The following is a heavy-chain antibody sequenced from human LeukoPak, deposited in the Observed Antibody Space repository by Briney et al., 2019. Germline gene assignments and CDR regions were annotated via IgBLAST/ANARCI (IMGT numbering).Heavy chain of an antibody. J-gene: IGHJ4*02. Sequence: GGSLRLSCAASGFTVSSNYMSWVRQAPGKGLEWVSVIYSGGSTYYADSVKGRFTISRDNSKNTLYLQMNSLRAENTAVYYCARDSLYCGGDCPTMGGDDYWGQGTLVTVSS. CDR1: GFTVSSNY. V-gene: IGHV3-53*01. CDR3: ARDSLYCGGDCPTMGGDDY. D-gene: IGHD2-21*02. CDR2: IYSGGST.